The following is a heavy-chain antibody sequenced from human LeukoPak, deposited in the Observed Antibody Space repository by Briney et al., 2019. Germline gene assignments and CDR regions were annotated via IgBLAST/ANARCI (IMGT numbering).Heavy chain of an antibody. D-gene: IGHD6-19*01. V-gene: IGHV1-2*02. CDR1: GYTFTGYY. J-gene: IGHJ4*02. CDR2: INPNSGGT. Sequence: ASVKVSCKASGYTFTGYYMHWVRQAPGQGLEWMGWINPNSGGTNYAQKFQGRVTMTRDTSIGTAYMELSRLRSDDTAVYYCARGGGIAVAPSDYWGQGTLVTVSS. CDR3: ARGGGIAVAPSDY.